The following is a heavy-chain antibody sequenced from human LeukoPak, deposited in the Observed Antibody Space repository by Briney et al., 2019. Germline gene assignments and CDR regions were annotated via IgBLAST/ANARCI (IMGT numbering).Heavy chain of an antibody. V-gene: IGHV4-4*07. CDR3: ARGRYYDFWSGYYDWFDP. CDR2: IYTSGST. J-gene: IGHJ5*02. D-gene: IGHD3-3*01. CDR1: GGSISSYY. Sequence: PSETLSLTCTVSGGSISSYYWSWIRQPAGKGLEWIGRIYTSGSTNYNPSLKSRVTMSVDTSKNQFSLKLSSVTAADTAVYYCARGRYYDFWSGYYDWFDPWGQGTLVTVSS.